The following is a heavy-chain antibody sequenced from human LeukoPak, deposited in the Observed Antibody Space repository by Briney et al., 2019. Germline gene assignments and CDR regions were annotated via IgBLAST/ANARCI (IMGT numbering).Heavy chain of an antibody. V-gene: IGHV1-69*04. CDR3: ARGDSSSSY. D-gene: IGHD6-6*01. J-gene: IGHJ4*02. CDR1: GGTFSSYA. CDR2: IIPILGIA. Sequence: ASVKVSCKASGGTFSSYAISWVRPAPGQGLEWMGRIIPILGIANYAQKFQGRVTITADKSTSTAYMELSSLRSEDTAVYYCARGDSSSSYWGQGTLVTVSS.